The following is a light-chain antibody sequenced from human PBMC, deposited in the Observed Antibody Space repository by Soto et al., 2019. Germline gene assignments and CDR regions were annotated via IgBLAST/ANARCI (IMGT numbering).Light chain of an antibody. Sequence: DIGLTQSPGTLSLSPGERATLSCRASQSVRSRYLAWYQQKAGQAPRLLIYDASRRATGIPDRFSGSGSGKDFTLTISRLEPEDFAVYYCQQYGSSVTFGGGTKVEIK. CDR3: QQYGSSVT. V-gene: IGKV3-20*01. CDR1: QSVRSRY. J-gene: IGKJ4*01. CDR2: DAS.